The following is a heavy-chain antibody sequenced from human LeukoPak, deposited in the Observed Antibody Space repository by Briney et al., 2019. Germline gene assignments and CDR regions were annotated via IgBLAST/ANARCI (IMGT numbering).Heavy chain of an antibody. V-gene: IGHV1-2*02. CDR3: ARGNAMQLNYYYYYGMDV. Sequence: VASVKVSCKASGYTFTGYYMHWVRQAPGQGLEWMGWINPNSGGTNYAQKFQGRVTMTRDTSISTAYMELSRLRSDDTAVYYCARGNAMQLNYYYYYGMDVWGQGTTVTVSS. CDR2: INPNSGGT. J-gene: IGHJ6*02. D-gene: IGHD5-24*01. CDR1: GYTFTGYY.